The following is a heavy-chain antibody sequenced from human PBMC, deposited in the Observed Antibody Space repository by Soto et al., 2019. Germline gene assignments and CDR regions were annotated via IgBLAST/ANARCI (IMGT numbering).Heavy chain of an antibody. V-gene: IGHV1-69*13. CDR3: ARPGDHNVDDY. CDR2: IIPIFGTA. Sequence: ASVKVSFKASGGTFSSYAISWVRQAPGQGLEWMGGIIPIFGTANYAQKFQGRVTITADESTSTAYMELSSLRSEDTAVYYCARPGDHNVDDYWGQGTLVTVSS. J-gene: IGHJ4*02. CDR1: GGTFSSYA. D-gene: IGHD4-17*01.